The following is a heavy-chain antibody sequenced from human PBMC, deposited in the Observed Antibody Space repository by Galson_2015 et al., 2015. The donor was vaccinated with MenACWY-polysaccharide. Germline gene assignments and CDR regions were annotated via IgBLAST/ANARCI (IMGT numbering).Heavy chain of an antibody. CDR3: ARTFGDFDY. J-gene: IGHJ4*02. Sequence: SVKVSCKASGYTFTNYDINWVRQAPGQGLEWMAWMNPNSGNSGYAQKFHGRVTLTKDTSIYTAYLELSSLRSEDTAMYYCARTFGDFDYWGQGTLVTVSS. CDR1: GYTFTNYD. D-gene: IGHD3-10*01. V-gene: IGHV1-8*01. CDR2: MNPNSGNS.